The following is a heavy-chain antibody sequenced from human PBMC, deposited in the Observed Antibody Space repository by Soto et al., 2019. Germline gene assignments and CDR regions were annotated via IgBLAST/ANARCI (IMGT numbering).Heavy chain of an antibody. J-gene: IGHJ3*02. CDR2: LYRDGST. CDR1: GFTVSNNY. V-gene: IGHV3-66*01. D-gene: IGHD6-19*01. Sequence: PGGSLRLSCAASGFTVSNNYMNWARQAPGKGLEWVSVLYRDGSTYYADSVQGRFTISRDNSKNSLYLQTNSLRAEDTAVYYCARSEQWLVSAFDIWGQGTMVTVSS. CDR3: ARSEQWLVSAFDI.